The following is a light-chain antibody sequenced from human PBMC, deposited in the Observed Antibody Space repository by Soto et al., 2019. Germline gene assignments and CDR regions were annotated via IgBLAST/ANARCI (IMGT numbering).Light chain of an antibody. CDR1: SSDVGGYNF. V-gene: IGLV2-14*01. CDR3: CSYTSSTSYV. J-gene: IGLJ1*01. Sequence: QSVLTQPASVPGSPGQSITISCTGTSSDVGGYNFVTWYQQYPGKAPKLVIHDVTRRPSGVSNRFSGSKSGTTASLTISGLQAEDEADYYCCSYTSSTSYVFGTGTKVTV. CDR2: DVT.